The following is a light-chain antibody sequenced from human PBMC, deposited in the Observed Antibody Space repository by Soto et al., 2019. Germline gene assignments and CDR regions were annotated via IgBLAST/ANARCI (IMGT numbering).Light chain of an antibody. CDR2: DAS. Sequence: EIVLTQSPGTLSLSPGERATLSCRASQSIASTFLAWYQQKPGQAPRLLIYDASNRATGIPARFSGSGSGTEFTLTISSLQSEDFAEYHCQQYNNWPQTFGQGTKVDIK. CDR1: QSIAST. CDR3: QQYNNWPQT. V-gene: IGKV3D-15*01. J-gene: IGKJ1*01.